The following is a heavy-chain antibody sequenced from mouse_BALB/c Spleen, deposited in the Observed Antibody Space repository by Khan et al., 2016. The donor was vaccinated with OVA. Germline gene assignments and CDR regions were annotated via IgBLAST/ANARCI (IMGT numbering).Heavy chain of an antibody. V-gene: IGHV5-6*01. D-gene: IGHD4-1*01. Sequence: EVQGVESGGDLVKPGGSLKLSCAASGFTFSSYSMSWVRQTPDQRLEWVASISSGGDYTYYPDIVKGRFTISRDNAKNTLYLELSSLKSEDKSMYYCSSHVTGSFAYWGQGTLVTVSA. CDR2: ISSGGDYT. J-gene: IGHJ3*01. CDR3: SSHVTGSFAY. CDR1: GFTFSSYS.